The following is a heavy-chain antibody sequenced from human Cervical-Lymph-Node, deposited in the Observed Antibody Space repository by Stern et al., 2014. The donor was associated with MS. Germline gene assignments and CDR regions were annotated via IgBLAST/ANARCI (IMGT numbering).Heavy chain of an antibody. CDR3: VRDWSNNAYKSEDY. CDR1: GFTFSNYG. J-gene: IGHJ4*02. V-gene: IGHV3-33*01. CDR2: IWHDGSKT. Sequence: VQLVESGGGVVQPGRSLRLSCIASGFTFSNYGMHWVRQAPGKGLGWVATIWHDGSKTYYADSVRGRFTISRDNSKNTLSLQMNSLRVDDTAVYYCVRDWSNNAYKSEDYWGQGTLVTVSS. D-gene: IGHD5-24*01.